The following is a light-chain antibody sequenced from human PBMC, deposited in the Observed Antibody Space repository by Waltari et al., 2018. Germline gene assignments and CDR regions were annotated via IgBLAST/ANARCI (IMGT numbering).Light chain of an antibody. CDR3: QMYVRLPVT. V-gene: IGKV3-20*01. CDR2: DAS. J-gene: IGKJ1*01. CDR1: PSVGRY. Sequence: EIVFTQSPGTLSLSPADRATLSCRASPSVGRYLAWYKQQHGQAPRLLIYDASTRATGIPDRFSGGGSGTDFSLTISRLEPEDFAVYYCQMYVRLPVTFGQGTKVEI.